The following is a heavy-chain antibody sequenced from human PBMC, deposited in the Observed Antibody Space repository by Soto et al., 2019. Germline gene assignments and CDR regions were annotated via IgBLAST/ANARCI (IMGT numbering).Heavy chain of an antibody. CDR3: ARGMTPPGATAWYYFDS. CDR1: GASITGTSY. CDR2: FSLSGTT. Sequence: SETLSLTCTVSGASITGTSYWSWIRQPAGKGLEWIGRFSLSGTTNYNPSLRSRVTMSADVSKNQFSLRLTSVTAADTALYYCARGMTPPGATAWYYFDSWGQGTLVTVSS. D-gene: IGHD2-8*02. V-gene: IGHV4-4*07. J-gene: IGHJ4*02.